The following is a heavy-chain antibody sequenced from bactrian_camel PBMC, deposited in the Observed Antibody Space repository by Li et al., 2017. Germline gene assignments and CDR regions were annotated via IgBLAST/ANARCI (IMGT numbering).Heavy chain of an antibody. Sequence: VQLVESGGGSVQAGETLRLSCTASGFTFDDSDMGWYRQAPGNECELVSTISSDGSTYYADSVKGRFTISQDNAKNTVYLQMNSLKPEDTAVYYCAAALENPAMTAIQALCRLAHFGYWGQGTQVTVS. V-gene: IGHV3S63*01. CDR3: AAALENPAMTAIQALCRLAHFGY. CDR2: ISSDGST. J-gene: IGHJ6*01. CDR1: GFTFDDSD. D-gene: IGHD3*01.